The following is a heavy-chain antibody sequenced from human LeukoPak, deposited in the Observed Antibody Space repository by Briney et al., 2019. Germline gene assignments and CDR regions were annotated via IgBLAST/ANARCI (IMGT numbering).Heavy chain of an antibody. V-gene: IGHV3-11*04. D-gene: IGHD3-16*01. Sequence: GGSLRLSCAASGFTFSDYYMNWIRQAPGKGLEWVSYISGSGSTIYYADSVKGRFTISRDNAKNSLYLQMNSLRAEDTAVYYCARGPRLPQYFQYWGQGTLVTVSS. CDR1: GFTFSDYY. CDR2: ISGSGSTI. CDR3: ARGPRLPQYFQY. J-gene: IGHJ1*01.